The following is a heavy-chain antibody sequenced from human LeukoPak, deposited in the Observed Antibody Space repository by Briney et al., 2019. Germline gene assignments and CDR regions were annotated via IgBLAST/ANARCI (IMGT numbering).Heavy chain of an antibody. CDR2: IYSGGST. D-gene: IGHD3-10*01. Sequence: RGSLRLSCAASGFTVSSNYMSWVRQAPGKGLEWVSVIYSGGSTYYADSVKGRFTISRDNSKNTLYLQMNSLRAEDTAVYYCARENSGSSFDYWGQGTLVTVSS. V-gene: IGHV3-53*01. J-gene: IGHJ4*02. CDR1: GFTVSSNY. CDR3: ARENSGSSFDY.